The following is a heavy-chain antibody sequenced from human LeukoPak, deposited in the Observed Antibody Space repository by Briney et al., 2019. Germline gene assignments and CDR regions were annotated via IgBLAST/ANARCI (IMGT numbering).Heavy chain of an antibody. CDR3: ARAAYDSSGYLTL. CDR1: GFTFSSYG. CDR2: IWYDGSTK. V-gene: IGHV3-33*01. J-gene: IGHJ4*02. Sequence: GGSLRLSCAASGFTFSSYGMHWVRQAPGKGLEWVAVIWYDGSTKYHADSVKGRFTISRDNSKNKLYLQMNSLRAEDTAVYYCARAAYDSSGYLTLWGQGTLVTVSS. D-gene: IGHD3-22*01.